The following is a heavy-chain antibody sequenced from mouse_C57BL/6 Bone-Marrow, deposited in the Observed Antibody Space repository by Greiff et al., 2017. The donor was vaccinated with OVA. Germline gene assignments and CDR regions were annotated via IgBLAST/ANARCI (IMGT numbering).Heavy chain of an antibody. CDR3: ASSLYGSSFAWFAY. CDR2: IYPRDGST. CDR1: GYTFTSYD. Sequence: VHLVESGPELVKPGASVKLSCKASGYTFTSYDINWVKQRPGQGLEWIGWIYPRDGSTKYNEKFKGKATLTVDTSSSTAYMELHSLTSEDSAVYFCASSLYGSSFAWFAYWGQGTLVTVSA. V-gene: IGHV1-85*01. J-gene: IGHJ3*01. D-gene: IGHD1-1*01.